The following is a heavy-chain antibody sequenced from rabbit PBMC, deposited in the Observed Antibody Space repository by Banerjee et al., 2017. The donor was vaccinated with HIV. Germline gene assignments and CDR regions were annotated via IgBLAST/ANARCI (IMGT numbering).Heavy chain of an antibody. Sequence: QEQLVESGGGLVQPGGTLTLTCTASGFSFSSSYFMCWVRQAPGKGLEWIGCISAGSSGTTYYASWAKGRFTISKTSSTTVTLQMTSLTAADTATYFCARTSYGGDGYTTWGQGTLVTVS. CDR3: ARTSYGGDGYTT. D-gene: IGHD7-1*01. V-gene: IGHV1S45*01. CDR2: ISAGSSGTT. CDR1: GFSFSSSYF. J-gene: IGHJ3*01.